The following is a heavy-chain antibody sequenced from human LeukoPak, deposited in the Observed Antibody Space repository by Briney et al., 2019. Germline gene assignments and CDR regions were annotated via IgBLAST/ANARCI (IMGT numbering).Heavy chain of an antibody. J-gene: IGHJ3*02. CDR1: GDCVSSGNYY. Sequence: SETLSLTCTVSGDCVSSGNYYWAWIRQPPGKGLEWIGNIYYSGSTYYNPSLKSRLTISVDTSKNQFSLKLSSVTAADTAVYYCARGPYKYDGSGAFDIWGQGTMVTVSS. V-gene: IGHV4-39*01. D-gene: IGHD3-22*01. CDR3: ARGPYKYDGSGAFDI. CDR2: IYYSGST.